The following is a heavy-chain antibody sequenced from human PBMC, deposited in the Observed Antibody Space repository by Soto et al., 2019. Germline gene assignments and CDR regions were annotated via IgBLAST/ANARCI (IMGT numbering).Heavy chain of an antibody. CDR3: ARAPGYCSGGSCYSIRYFDL. V-gene: IGHV3-30-3*01. D-gene: IGHD2-15*01. CDR1: GFTFSSYA. Sequence: GGSLRLSWAASGFTFSSYAMHWVRQAPGKGLEWVAVISYDGSNKYYADSVKGRFTISRDNSKNTLYLQMNSLRAEDTAVYYCARAPGYCSGGSCYSIRYFDLWVRGTLVTVSS. J-gene: IGHJ2*01. CDR2: ISYDGSNK.